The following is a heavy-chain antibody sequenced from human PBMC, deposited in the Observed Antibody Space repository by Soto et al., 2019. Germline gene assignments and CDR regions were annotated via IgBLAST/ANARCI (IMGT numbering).Heavy chain of an antibody. CDR2: IYYSGST. CDR1: GGSISSGGYY. Sequence: SETLSLTCTVSGGSISSGGYYWSWIRQHPGKGLEWIGYIYYSGSTYYNPSLKSRVTISVDTSKNQFSLKLSSVTAADTAVYYCAGETYDYVWGSYRGRFDYWGQGTLVTVSS. J-gene: IGHJ4*02. V-gene: IGHV4-31*03. D-gene: IGHD3-16*02. CDR3: AGETYDYVWGSYRGRFDY.